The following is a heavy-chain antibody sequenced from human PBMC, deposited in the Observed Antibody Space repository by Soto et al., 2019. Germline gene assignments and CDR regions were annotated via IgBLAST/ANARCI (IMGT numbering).Heavy chain of an antibody. D-gene: IGHD3-3*01. Sequence: PGGSLRLSCAASGFAVSDAWVNWVRQAPGKGLEWVGRIKSKTDGETTDYAAPVKGRFTISRDDSKNTLYLQMNSLKIEDTAVYYCTTAERFLEYLNYWGQGTLVTVSS. CDR3: TTAERFLEYLNY. J-gene: IGHJ4*02. V-gene: IGHV3-15*07. CDR1: GFAVSDAW. CDR2: IKSKTDGETT.